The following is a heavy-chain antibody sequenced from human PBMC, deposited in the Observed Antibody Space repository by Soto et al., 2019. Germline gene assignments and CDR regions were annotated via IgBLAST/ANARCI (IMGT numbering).Heavy chain of an antibody. V-gene: IGHV3-73*01. D-gene: IGHD3-10*01. Sequence: RGSLRLSCAASGFSFSDSAMQWVRQASGKGLEWVGRIRSKPQNYATAYAASVQGRFTISRDDSKNSLYLQMNSLKTEDTAVYYCARGQNRVSHFDYWGQGTLVTVSS. CDR3: ARGQNRVSHFDY. CDR1: GFSFSDSA. CDR2: IRSKPQNYAT. J-gene: IGHJ4*02.